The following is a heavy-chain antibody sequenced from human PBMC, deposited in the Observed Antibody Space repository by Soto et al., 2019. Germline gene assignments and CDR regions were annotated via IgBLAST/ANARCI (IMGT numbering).Heavy chain of an antibody. CDR1: GYSFTSYW. J-gene: IGHJ6*03. Sequence: GESLKISCKGSGYSFTSYWIGWVRQMPGKGLEWMGIIYPGDSDTRYSPSFQGQVTISADKSISTAYLQWSSLKASDTAMYYCARLAMVRGVIQYYYYYMDVWGKGTTVTVSS. V-gene: IGHV5-51*01. CDR2: IYPGDSDT. CDR3: ARLAMVRGVIQYYYYYMDV. D-gene: IGHD3-10*01.